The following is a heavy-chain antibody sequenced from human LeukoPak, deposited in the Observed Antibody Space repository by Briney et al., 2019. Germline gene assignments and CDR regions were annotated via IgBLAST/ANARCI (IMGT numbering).Heavy chain of an antibody. V-gene: IGHV3-23*01. CDR2: IGGSGTRT. J-gene: IGHJ6*04. D-gene: IGHD3-10*02. CDR3: AELGITMIGGV. CDR1: GFTFTTYG. Sequence: GGSLRLSCSASGFTFTTYGMNWVRQAPGKGLEWVSGIGGSGTRTYYADSVKGRFTISRDNAKNSLYLQMNSLRAEDTAVYFCAELGITMIGGVWGKGTTVTISS.